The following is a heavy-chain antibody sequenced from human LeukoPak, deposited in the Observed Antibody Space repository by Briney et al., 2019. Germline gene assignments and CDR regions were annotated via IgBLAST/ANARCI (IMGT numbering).Heavy chain of an antibody. J-gene: IGHJ4*02. V-gene: IGHV4-34*01. CDR3: ARGRDIVATIFGGYYFDY. CDR2: INHSGST. D-gene: IGHD5-12*01. CDR1: GGSFSGYY. Sequence: SETLSLTCAVYGGSFSGYYWSWIRQPPGKGLEWIGEINHSGSTNYNPSLTSRVTISVDTSKNQFSLKLSSVTAADTAVYYCARGRDIVATIFGGYYFDYWGQGTLVTVSS.